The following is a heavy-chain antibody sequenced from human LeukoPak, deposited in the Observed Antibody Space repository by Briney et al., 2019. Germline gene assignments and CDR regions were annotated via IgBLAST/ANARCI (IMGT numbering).Heavy chain of an antibody. Sequence: SETLSLTCTVSGGPISSGGYYWSWIRQHPGKGLEWIGHIYTSGSTNYNPSLKSRVTMSVDTSKNQFSLKLSSVTAADTAVYYCAREVRGVLNWFDPWGQGTLVTVSS. CDR2: IYTSGST. J-gene: IGHJ5*02. D-gene: IGHD3-10*01. CDR3: AREVRGVLNWFDP. CDR1: GGPISSGGYY. V-gene: IGHV4-61*08.